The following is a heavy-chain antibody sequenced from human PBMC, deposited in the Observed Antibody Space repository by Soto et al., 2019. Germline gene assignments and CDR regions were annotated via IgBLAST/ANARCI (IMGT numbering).Heavy chain of an antibody. CDR3: ARHAGPIAAAGQSSY. D-gene: IGHD6-13*01. J-gene: IGHJ4*02. Sequence: QLQLQESGPGLVKPSETLSLTCTVSGGSISSSSYYWGWIRQPPGKGLEWIGSIYYSGSTYYNPSPKSRVTIAVDTSKNQFSLKLSSVPAADTAVYYCARHAGPIAAAGQSSYWGQGTLVTVSS. V-gene: IGHV4-39*01. CDR1: GGSISSSSYY. CDR2: IYYSGST.